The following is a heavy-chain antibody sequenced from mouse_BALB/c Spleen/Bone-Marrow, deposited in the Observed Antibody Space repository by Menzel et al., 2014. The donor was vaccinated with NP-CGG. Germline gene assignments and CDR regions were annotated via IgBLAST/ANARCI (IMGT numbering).Heavy chain of an antibody. CDR1: GFTFSSYA. D-gene: IGHD2-10*02. CDR3: ARRGYGNYVGYAMDY. J-gene: IGHJ4*01. CDR2: ISSGGSYT. Sequence: EVKLMESGGGLVKPGGSLKLSCAASGFTFSSYAVSWVRQTPEKRLEWVATISSGGSYTYYPDSVKGRFTISRDNAKNTLYLQMSSLRSEDTAMYYCARRGYGNYVGYAMDYWGQGTSVTVSS. V-gene: IGHV5-9-1*01.